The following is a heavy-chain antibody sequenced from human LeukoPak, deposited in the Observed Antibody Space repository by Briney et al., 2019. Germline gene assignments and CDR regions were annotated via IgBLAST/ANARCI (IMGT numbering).Heavy chain of an antibody. Sequence: PSETLSLTCTVSGGSISSGDYYWSWIRQPPGTGLEWIGYIYYSGSTYYNPSLKSRVTISVDTSKNQFSLKLSSVTAADTAVYYCARAPNRGYSYALYFDYWGQGTLVTVSS. CDR2: IYYSGST. V-gene: IGHV4-30-4*01. CDR3: ARAPNRGYSYALYFDY. D-gene: IGHD5-18*01. J-gene: IGHJ4*02. CDR1: GGSISSGDYY.